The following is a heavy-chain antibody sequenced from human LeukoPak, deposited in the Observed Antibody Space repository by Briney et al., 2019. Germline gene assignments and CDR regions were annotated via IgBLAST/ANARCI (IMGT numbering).Heavy chain of an antibody. CDR2: ISSSSSYI. D-gene: IGHD4-17*01. Sequence: GGSLRLSCAASGFTFSSYSMNWVRQAPGKGLEWVSSISSSSSYIYYADSVKGRFTISRDNAKSSLYLQMNSLRAEDTAVYYCARAPRGTVTHDYWGQGTLVTVSS. CDR3: ARAPRGTVTHDY. CDR1: GFTFSSYS. J-gene: IGHJ4*02. V-gene: IGHV3-21*01.